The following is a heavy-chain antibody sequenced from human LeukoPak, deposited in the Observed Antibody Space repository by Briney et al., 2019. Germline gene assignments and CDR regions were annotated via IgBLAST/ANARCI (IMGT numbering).Heavy chain of an antibody. Sequence: GGPLRLSCAASGFTFSDYYMSWIRQAPGKGLEWVSYISSSGSTIYYADSVKGRFTISRDNAKNSLYLQMNSLRAEDTAVYYCARSTVTIGYTPPPPDYWGQGTLVTVSS. V-gene: IGHV3-11*01. CDR1: GFTFSDYY. CDR3: ARSTVTIGYTPPPPDY. D-gene: IGHD4-11*01. J-gene: IGHJ4*02. CDR2: ISSSGSTI.